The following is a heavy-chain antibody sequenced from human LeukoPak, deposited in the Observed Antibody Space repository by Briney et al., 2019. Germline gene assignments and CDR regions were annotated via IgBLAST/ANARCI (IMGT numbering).Heavy chain of an antibody. Sequence: GGSLRLSCAASGFIFSSYWMHWVRQAPGKGLVWVSRINSDGSTTTYADSAQGRFTISRDNAKNTLYLQMNGLRDEDTAVYYCARGTGYAVFDIWGQGTMVTVSS. V-gene: IGHV3-74*01. D-gene: IGHD5-12*01. CDR2: INSDGSTT. CDR3: ARGTGYAVFDI. J-gene: IGHJ3*02. CDR1: GFIFSSYW.